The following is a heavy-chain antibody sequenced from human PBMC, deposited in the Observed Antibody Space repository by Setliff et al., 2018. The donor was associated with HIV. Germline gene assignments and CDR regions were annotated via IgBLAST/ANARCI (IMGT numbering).Heavy chain of an antibody. D-gene: IGHD3-22*01. J-gene: IGHJ4*02. CDR3: ARFNALLGSSTYYDY. CDR2: IFYSGTT. CDR1: EGYITGYY. V-gene: IGHV4-59*01. Sequence: SETLSLTCTVSEGYITGYYWTWIRQPPGRGLEWIGYIFYSGTTKFNPSLKSRAAIPVDSSNNQFSLKMTSVTAADTAVYFCARFNALLGSSTYYDYWGPGLLVTVS.